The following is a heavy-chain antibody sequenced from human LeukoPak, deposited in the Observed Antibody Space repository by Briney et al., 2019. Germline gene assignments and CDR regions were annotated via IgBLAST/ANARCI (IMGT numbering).Heavy chain of an antibody. CDR2: ISSSSSYI. D-gene: IGHD5-12*01. Sequence: PGGSLRLSCAASGFTFSSYSMNWVRQAPGKGLEWVSSISSSSSYIYYADSVKGRFTISRDNSKNTLYLQMNSLRAEDTAVYYCARDYSGYDLQLWYDYWGQGTLVTVSS. CDR3: ARDYSGYDLQLWYDY. CDR1: GFTFSSYS. V-gene: IGHV3-21*01. J-gene: IGHJ4*02.